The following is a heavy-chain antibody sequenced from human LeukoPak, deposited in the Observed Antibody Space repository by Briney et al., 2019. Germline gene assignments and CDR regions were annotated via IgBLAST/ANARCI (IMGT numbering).Heavy chain of an antibody. CDR3: AKVKLRYFDWLSTAYFDY. Sequence: GGSLRLSCAASGFTFSSYGMSWVRQAPGKGLGWVSAITGSAGSTYYADSVKGRFTISRDNSKNTLYLQMNSLRAEDTAVYYCAKVKLRYFDWLSTAYFDYWGQGTLVTVSS. V-gene: IGHV3-23*01. CDR2: ITGSAGST. D-gene: IGHD3-9*01. J-gene: IGHJ4*02. CDR1: GFTFSSYG.